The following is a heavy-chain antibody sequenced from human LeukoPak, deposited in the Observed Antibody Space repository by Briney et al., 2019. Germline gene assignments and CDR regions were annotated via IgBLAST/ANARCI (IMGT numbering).Heavy chain of an antibody. CDR2: IYYSGRT. CDR1: GGSFSSGGYY. CDR3: ARASTYYDFWSGYYPPNWFDP. J-gene: IGHJ5*02. D-gene: IGHD3-3*01. V-gene: IGHV4-31*03. Sequence: SETLSLTCTVSGGSFSSGGYYWSWIRQHPGKGLEWIGYIYYSGRTYYNPSLKSRVTISVDTSKNQFSLKLSSVTAADTAVYYCARASTYYDFWSGYYPPNWFDPWGQGTLVTVSS.